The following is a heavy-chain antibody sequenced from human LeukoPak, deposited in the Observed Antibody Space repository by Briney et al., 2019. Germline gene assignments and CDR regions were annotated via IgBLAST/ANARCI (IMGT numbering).Heavy chain of an antibody. D-gene: IGHD2-2*01. J-gene: IGHJ5*02. V-gene: IGHV4-34*01. CDR1: GGSFSGYY. CDR2: INHSGST. Sequence: SETLSLTCAVYGGSFSGYYWGWIRQPPGKGLEWIGEINHSGSTNYNPSLKSRVTISVDTSKNQFSLKLSSVTAADTAVYYCARGYQLGSYLWFDPWGQGTLVTVSS. CDR3: ARGYQLGSYLWFDP.